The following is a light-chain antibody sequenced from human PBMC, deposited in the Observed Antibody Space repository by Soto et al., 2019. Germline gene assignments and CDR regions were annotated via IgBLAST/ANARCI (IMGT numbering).Light chain of an antibody. CDR1: QSVSSSF. J-gene: IGKJ1*01. V-gene: IGKV3-20*01. CDR3: QQYGSSPRT. CDR2: GAS. Sequence: PGERATLSCRASQSVSSSFLAWYQQKPGQAPRLLIYGASRRATGIPDRYSGSGSGTDFTLTISRLEPEDFAVYYCQQYGSSPRTFGQGTKVDIK.